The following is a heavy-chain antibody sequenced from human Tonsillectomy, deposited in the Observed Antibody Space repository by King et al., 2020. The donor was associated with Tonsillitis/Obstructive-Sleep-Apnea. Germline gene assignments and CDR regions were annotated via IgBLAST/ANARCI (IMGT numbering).Heavy chain of an antibody. V-gene: IGHV1-18*01. Sequence: VQLVESGPEMKKPGASVKVSCKASGYTFTSYDITWVRQAPGQGLEWMGWSRPYDGDTNYAQKLQGRVTMTSDTSTTTAYMELRSLRSDDTAVYYCARDYYDSSGYYHGYFQHWGQGTLVTVSS. CDR1: GYTFTSYD. CDR2: SRPYDGDT. CDR3: ARDYYDSSGYYHGYFQH. D-gene: IGHD3-22*01. J-gene: IGHJ1*01.